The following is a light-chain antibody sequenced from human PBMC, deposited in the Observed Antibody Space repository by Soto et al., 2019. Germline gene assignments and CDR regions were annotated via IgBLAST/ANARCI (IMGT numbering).Light chain of an antibody. CDR3: LQDYDFPYT. V-gene: IGKV1-6*01. CDR1: QDIRVD. Sequence: AIQMTQSPPSLSASVGDRVIITCRASQDIRVDVGWLQQRPVHAPNRLIYAASTLHTVVPSTCTGSGSGTDFTLTINDLQTEDVATYVCLQDYDFPYTFGQGTKLEI. J-gene: IGKJ2*01. CDR2: AAS.